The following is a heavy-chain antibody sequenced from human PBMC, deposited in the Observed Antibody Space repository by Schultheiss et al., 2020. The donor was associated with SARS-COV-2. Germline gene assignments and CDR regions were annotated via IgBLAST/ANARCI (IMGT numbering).Heavy chain of an antibody. J-gene: IGHJ4*02. CDR3: ARDIGYGDTPDY. V-gene: IGHV3-30*01. CDR1: GFTFSSYA. Sequence: GGSLRLSCAASGFTFSSYAMHWVRQAPGKGLEWVAVISYDGSNKYYADSVKGRFTISRDNSKNTLYLQMNSLRAEDTAVYYCARDIGYGDTPDYWGQGTLVTVSS. D-gene: IGHD4-17*01. CDR2: ISYDGSNK.